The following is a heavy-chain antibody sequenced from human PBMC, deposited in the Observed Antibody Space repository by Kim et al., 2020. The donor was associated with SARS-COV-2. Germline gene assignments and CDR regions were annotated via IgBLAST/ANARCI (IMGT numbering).Heavy chain of an antibody. J-gene: IGHJ4*02. V-gene: IGHV1-18*01. D-gene: IGHD3-9*01. CDR3: ARERHYDILTDY. CDR2: T. Sequence: TNYAQNFQGRVTMNTDTSTSTAYMELRSLRSDDTAVYYCARERHYDILTDYWGQGTLVTVSS.